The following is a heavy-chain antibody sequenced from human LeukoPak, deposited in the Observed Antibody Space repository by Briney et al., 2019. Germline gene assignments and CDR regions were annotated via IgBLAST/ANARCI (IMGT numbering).Heavy chain of an antibody. CDR1: GYTFTSYY. V-gene: IGHV1-46*01. J-gene: IGHJ4*02. CDR3: ARDEPLRGYSYAF. Sequence: ASVKVSCKASGYTFTSYYMHWARQAPGQGLEWMGIINPSGGSTSYAQKFQGRVTMTRDTSTSTVYMELSSLRSEDTAVYYCARDEPLRGYSYAFWGQGTLVTVS. D-gene: IGHD5-18*01. CDR2: INPSGGST.